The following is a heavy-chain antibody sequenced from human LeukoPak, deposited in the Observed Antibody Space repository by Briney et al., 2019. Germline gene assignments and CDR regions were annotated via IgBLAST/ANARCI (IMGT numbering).Heavy chain of an antibody. Sequence: SETLSLTCNVSGGSMSSSGYYWAWVRQPPGKGLEWIASVYFSGIPYYNESLQSRVTISSDTSKNQFSLQVTSVTAADTAVYPRMWQIRSYYYMDVWGKGTLVTVSS. CDR2: VYFSGIP. J-gene: IGHJ6*03. V-gene: IGHV4-39*07. D-gene: IGHD4-17*01. CDR1: GGSMSSSGYY. CDR3: MWQIRSYYYMDV.